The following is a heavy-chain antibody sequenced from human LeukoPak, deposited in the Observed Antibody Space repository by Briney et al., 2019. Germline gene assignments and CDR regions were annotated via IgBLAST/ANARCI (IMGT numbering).Heavy chain of an antibody. CDR2: IGDSGSGG. CDR3: SRIKYGGNSGYHFDY. V-gene: IGHV3-23*01. J-gene: IGHJ4*02. Sequence: GGSLRLSCSASGFNFNYFAMSWIRQAPGKRLEWVSTIGDSGSGGSYADSVRGRFTISRDNSKDIVYLQMHSLRVDDSAVYYCSRIKYGGNSGYHFDYWGQGTLVTVSS. D-gene: IGHD4-23*01. CDR1: GFNFNYFA.